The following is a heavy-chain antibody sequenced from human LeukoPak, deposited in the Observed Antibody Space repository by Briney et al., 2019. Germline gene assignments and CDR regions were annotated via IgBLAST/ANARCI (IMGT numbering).Heavy chain of an antibody. J-gene: IGHJ3*02. D-gene: IGHD5-24*01. CDR2: ISGSGGST. CDR3: ATLNGDGYNYDAFDI. CDR1: GFTFSSHA. V-gene: IGHV3-23*01. Sequence: GGSLRLSCAASGFTFSSHAMSWVRQAPGKGLEWVSAISGSGGSTYYADSVKGRFTISRDNSKNSLYLQMNSLRAEDTAVYYCATLNGDGYNYDAFDIWGQGTMVTVSS.